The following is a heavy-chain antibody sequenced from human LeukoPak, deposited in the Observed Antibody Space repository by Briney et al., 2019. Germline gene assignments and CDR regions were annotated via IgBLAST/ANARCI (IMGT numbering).Heavy chain of an antibody. CDR1: GFTFSSYS. CDR3: ARGHYADAFDI. V-gene: IGHV3-21*01. CDR2: ISSSSSYI. J-gene: IGHJ3*02. Sequence: GGSLRLSCAASGFTFSSYSMNWVRQASGKGLEWVSSISSSSSYIYYADSVKGRFTISRDNAKNSLYLQMNSLRAEDTAVYYCARGHYADAFDIWGQGTMVTVSS. D-gene: IGHD3-16*01.